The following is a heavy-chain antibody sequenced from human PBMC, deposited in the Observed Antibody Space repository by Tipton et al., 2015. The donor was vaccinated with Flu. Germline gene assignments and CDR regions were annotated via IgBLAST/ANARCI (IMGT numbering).Heavy chain of an antibody. J-gene: IGHJ6*02. CDR3: AKDMLGYSYGLDYYYYGMDV. V-gene: IGHV3-30*18. CDR1: GFTFSSYG. CDR2: ISYDGSNK. D-gene: IGHD5-18*01. Sequence: SLRLSCAASGFTFSSYGMHWVRQAPGKGLEWVAVISYDGSNKYYADSVKGRFTISRDNSKNTLYLQMNSLRAEDTAVYYCAKDMLGYSYGLDYYYYGMDVWGQGTTVTVSS.